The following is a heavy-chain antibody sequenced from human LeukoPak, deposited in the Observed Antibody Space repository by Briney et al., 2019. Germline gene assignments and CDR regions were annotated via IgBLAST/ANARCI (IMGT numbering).Heavy chain of an antibody. CDR3: ARDSSDYYDHAFDI. Sequence: PSETLSLTCTVSGGSISSYYWSWIRQPPGKGLEGIGDIYYSGSTNYNPSLRSRGTISVDTCKNQFSLKLTSVTAADTAVYYCARDSSDYYDHAFDIWGQGTMVTVSS. J-gene: IGHJ3*02. CDR1: GGSISSYY. V-gene: IGHV4-59*01. CDR2: IYYSGST. D-gene: IGHD3-22*01.